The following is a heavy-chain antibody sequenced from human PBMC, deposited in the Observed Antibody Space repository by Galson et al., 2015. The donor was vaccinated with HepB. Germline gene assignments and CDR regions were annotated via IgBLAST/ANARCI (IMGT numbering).Heavy chain of an antibody. CDR2: IWYDGSNK. Sequence: SLRLSCAASGFTFSSYGMHWVRQAPGKGLEWVAVIWYDGSNKYYADSVKGRFTISRDNSKNTLYLQMNSLRAEDTAVYYCARDEGIQERPKYYYGMDVWGQGTTVTVSS. D-gene: IGHD6-13*01. J-gene: IGHJ6*02. V-gene: IGHV3-33*01. CDR1: GFTFSSYG. CDR3: ARDEGIQERPKYYYGMDV.